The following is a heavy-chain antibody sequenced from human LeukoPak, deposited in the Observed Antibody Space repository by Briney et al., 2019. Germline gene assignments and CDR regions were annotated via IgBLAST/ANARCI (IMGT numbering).Heavy chain of an antibody. V-gene: IGHV1-18*01. Sequence: GASVKVSCKASGYTFTSYGISWVRQAPRQGLEWMGWISAYNGNTNYAQKLQGRVTMTTDTSTSTAHMELRSLRSDDTAVYYCARDIVVVPAAGFDPWGQGTLVTVSS. J-gene: IGHJ5*02. CDR1: GYTFTSYG. D-gene: IGHD2-2*01. CDR3: ARDIVVVPAAGFDP. CDR2: ISAYNGNT.